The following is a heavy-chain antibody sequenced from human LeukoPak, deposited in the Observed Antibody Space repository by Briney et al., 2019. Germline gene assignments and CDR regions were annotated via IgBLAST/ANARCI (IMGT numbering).Heavy chain of an antibody. Sequence: PGGSLRLSCAASGFTFDDYAMHWVRQAPGKGLEWVSGISWNSGSIGYADSVKGRFTISRDNAKNSLYLQMNSLRAEDTAVYYCARGEHDYYDSSGYYDYWGQGTLVTVSS. J-gene: IGHJ4*02. CDR3: ARGEHDYYDSSGYYDY. V-gene: IGHV3-9*01. CDR1: GFTFDDYA. D-gene: IGHD3-22*01. CDR2: ISWNSGSI.